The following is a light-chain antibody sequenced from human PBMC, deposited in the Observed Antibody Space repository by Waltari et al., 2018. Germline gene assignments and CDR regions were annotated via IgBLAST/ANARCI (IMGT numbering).Light chain of an antibody. CDR3: QQYDNWPPTT. J-gene: IGKJ2*01. V-gene: IGKV3-15*01. CDR2: GAS. Sequence: EIVMTQSPATLSVSPGERATLSCRASQSINNNLAWSRQKPGQAPSLVIYGASFRATGIPARISGSGSGTEFTLTISSLQSEDFAVDYCQQYDNWPPTTVGQGTKLEIK. CDR1: QSINNN.